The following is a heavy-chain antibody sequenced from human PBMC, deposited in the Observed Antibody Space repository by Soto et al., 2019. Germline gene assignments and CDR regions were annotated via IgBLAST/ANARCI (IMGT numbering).Heavy chain of an antibody. V-gene: IGHV3-49*03. CDR3: TSGDTTYSSSPNYYYYYMDV. D-gene: IGHD6-6*01. CDR1: GFTFGDYA. Sequence: GGSLRLSCTASGFTFGDYAMSWFRQAPGKGLEWVGFIRSKAYGGTTEYAASVKGRFTISRDDSKSIAYLQMNSLKTEDTAVYYCTSGDTTYSSSPNYYYYYMDVWGKGTTVTVSS. CDR2: IRSKAYGGTT. J-gene: IGHJ6*03.